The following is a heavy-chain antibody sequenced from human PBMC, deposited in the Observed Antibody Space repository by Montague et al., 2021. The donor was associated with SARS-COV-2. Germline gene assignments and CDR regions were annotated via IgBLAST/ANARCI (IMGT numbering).Heavy chain of an antibody. CDR2: IYYSGST. CDR3: AADYGERDRFDP. D-gene: IGHD4-17*01. V-gene: IGHV4-39*01. J-gene: IGHJ5*02. CDR1: GGSISSSSYY. Sequence: SETLSLTCTVSGGSISSSSYYWGWIRQPPGKGLEWIGSIYYSGSTYYNPSLKSRVTISVDTSKNQFSLKLSSVTAADTAVYYCAADYGERDRFDPWGQGTLVTVSS.